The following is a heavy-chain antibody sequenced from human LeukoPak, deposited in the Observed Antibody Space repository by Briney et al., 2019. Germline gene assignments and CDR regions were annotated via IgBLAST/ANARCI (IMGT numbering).Heavy chain of an antibody. J-gene: IGHJ4*02. V-gene: IGHV3-30*03. CDR3: ARDLRKGRYFDY. D-gene: IGHD3-10*01. CDR1: GFTFSTYG. CDR2: ISSDGSNK. Sequence: PGRSLRLSCAASGFTFSTYGMHWVRRAPGKGLEWVALISSDGSNKDYADSVKGRFTISRDNSKNTLYVQMNSLRAEDTAVYYCARDLRKGRYFDYWGQGTLVTVSS.